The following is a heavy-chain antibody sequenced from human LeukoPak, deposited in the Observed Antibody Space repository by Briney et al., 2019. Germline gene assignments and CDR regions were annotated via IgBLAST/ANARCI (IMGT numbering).Heavy chain of an antibody. D-gene: IGHD4-17*01. CDR3: AGSTVPQLMGWDYYYYYMDV. CDR1: GFTFSSYS. J-gene: IGHJ6*03. Sequence: GGSLRLSCAASGFTFSSYSMNWVRQAPGKGLEWVSYISSSSSTIYYADSVKGRFTISRDNAKNSLYLQMSSLRAEDTAVYYCAGSTVPQLMGWDYYYYYMDVWGKGTTVTVSS. CDR2: ISSSSSTI. V-gene: IGHV3-48*01.